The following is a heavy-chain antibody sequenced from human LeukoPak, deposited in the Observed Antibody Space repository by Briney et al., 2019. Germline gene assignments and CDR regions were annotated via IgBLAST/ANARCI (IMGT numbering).Heavy chain of an antibody. CDR3: ARGYSSGWHRPEDDY. J-gene: IGHJ4*02. Sequence: ASVKVSCKASGYTFTGYYMHWVRQAPGQGLEWMGRINPNSGGTNYAQKFQGRVTMPRDTSISTAYMELSRLRSDDTAVYYCARGYSSGWHRPEDDYWGQGTLVTVSS. CDR2: INPNSGGT. V-gene: IGHV1-2*06. D-gene: IGHD6-19*01. CDR1: GYTFTGYY.